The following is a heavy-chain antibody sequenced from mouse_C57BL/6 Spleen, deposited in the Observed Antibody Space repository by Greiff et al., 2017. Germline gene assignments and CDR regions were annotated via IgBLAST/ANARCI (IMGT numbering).Heavy chain of an antibody. CDR1: GFTFTDYY. CDR3: ARYIGDY. V-gene: IGHV7-3*01. Sequence: EVKVVESGGGLVQPGGSLSLSCAASGFTFTDYYMSWVRQPPGKALEWLGFIRNKANGYTTEYNASVKGRFTISRDNSQSILYLQMKTLRAADSASYYCARYIGDYWGQGTSVTVSS. J-gene: IGHJ4*01. CDR2: IRNKANGYTT.